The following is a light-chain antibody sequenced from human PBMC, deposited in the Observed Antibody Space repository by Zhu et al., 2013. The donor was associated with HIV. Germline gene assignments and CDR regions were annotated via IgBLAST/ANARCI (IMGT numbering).Light chain of an antibody. Sequence: EIVLTQSPATLSLSPGDRATLSCRASQSVGSYLGWYQQKRGQPPTLLIYDASNRATGIPARFSGSGSGTDFTLTISGLEPEDFAIYYCQQRNRWPLTFGGGTRVRSN. CDR1: QSVGSY. CDR2: DAS. CDR3: QQRNRWPLT. J-gene: IGKJ4*01. V-gene: IGKV3-11*01.